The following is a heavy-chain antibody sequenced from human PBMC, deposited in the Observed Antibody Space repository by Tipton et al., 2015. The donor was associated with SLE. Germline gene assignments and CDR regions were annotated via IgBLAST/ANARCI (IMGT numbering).Heavy chain of an antibody. CDR1: GFTFSSYW. V-gene: IGHV3-74*01. CDR3: ARDLSGSRGALFGY. CDR2: INSDGSST. D-gene: IGHD1-26*01. Sequence: SLRLSCAASGFTFSSYWMHWVRQAPGKGLVWVSRINSDGSSTSYADSVKGRFTISRDNAKNTLYRQMNSLRAEDTAVYYCARDLSGSRGALFGYWGQGTLVTASS. J-gene: IGHJ4*02.